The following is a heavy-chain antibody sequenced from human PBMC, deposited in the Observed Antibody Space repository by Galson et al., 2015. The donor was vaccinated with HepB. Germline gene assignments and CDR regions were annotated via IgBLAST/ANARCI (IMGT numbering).Heavy chain of an antibody. CDR3: ARVTGIVNRDCSSTSCYDDDAFDI. J-gene: IGHJ3*02. CDR1: GFTFSSYS. V-gene: IGHV3-21*01. D-gene: IGHD2-2*01. Sequence: SLRLSCAASGFTFSSYSMNWVRQAPGRGLEWVSSISSSSSYIYYADSVKGRFTISRDNAKNSLYLQMNSLRAEDTAVYYCARVTGIVNRDCSSTSCYDDDAFDIWGQGTMVTVSS. CDR2: ISSSSSYI.